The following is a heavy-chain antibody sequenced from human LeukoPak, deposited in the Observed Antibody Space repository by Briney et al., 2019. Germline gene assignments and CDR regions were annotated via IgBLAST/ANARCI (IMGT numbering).Heavy chain of an antibody. J-gene: IGHJ4*02. CDR2: ISGGGGTT. CDR1: GFTFSSYG. V-gene: IGHV3-23*01. D-gene: IGHD2-21*02. CDR3: AKTAPYYFDY. Sequence: PGGSLRLSCAATGFTFSSYGTGWVRQAPGMGLEWVSTISGGGGTTYYPDSVKGRFTISRDNSKYTLYLQMNSLRAEDTAVYYCAKTAPYYFDYWGQGTLVTVSS.